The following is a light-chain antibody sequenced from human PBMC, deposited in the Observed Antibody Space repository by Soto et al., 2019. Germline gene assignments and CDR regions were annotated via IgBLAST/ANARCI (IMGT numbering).Light chain of an antibody. J-gene: IGLJ3*02. CDR1: SSDVGGYNY. Sequence: QSALTQPASVSGSPGQSITISCTGTSSDVGGYNYVCWYQQHPGKAPKLMIYEDSNRPSGVSHRFSGSKSGTTASLTISGLQAEDAADYYCSSYRSSSTFWVFGGGTKVTVL. V-gene: IGLV2-14*01. CDR2: EDS. CDR3: SSYRSSSTFWV.